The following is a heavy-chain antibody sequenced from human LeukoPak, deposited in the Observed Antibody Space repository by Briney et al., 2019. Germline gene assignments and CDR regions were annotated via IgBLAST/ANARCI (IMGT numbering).Heavy chain of an antibody. D-gene: IGHD3-22*01. J-gene: IGHJ4*02. V-gene: IGHV3-33*01. CDR1: GLTFSSYG. CDR3: VRAAYDSSGYLTL. CDR2: IWYDGSNK. Sequence: PGGSLRLSCAASGLTFSSYGMHWVRQAPGKGLEWVAVIWYDGSNKYYADSVKGRFTISRDNSKNTLFLQMNSLRAEDTAVYYCVRAAYDSSGYLTLWGRGTLVTVSS.